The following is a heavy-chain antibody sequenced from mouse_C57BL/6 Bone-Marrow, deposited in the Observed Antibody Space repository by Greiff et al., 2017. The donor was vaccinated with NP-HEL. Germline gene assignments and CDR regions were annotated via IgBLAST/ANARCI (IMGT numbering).Heavy chain of an antibody. CDR2: INPGSGGT. V-gene: IGHV1-54*01. D-gene: IGHD4-1*01. CDR3: ARHPWDFYAMDY. Sequence: VKLQQSGAELVRPGTSVKVSCKASGYAFTNYLIEWVKQRPGQGLEWIGVINPGSGGTNYNEKFKGKATLTADKSSSTAYMQLSSLTSEDSAVYFCARHPWDFYAMDYWGQGTSVTVSS. J-gene: IGHJ4*01. CDR1: GYAFTNYL.